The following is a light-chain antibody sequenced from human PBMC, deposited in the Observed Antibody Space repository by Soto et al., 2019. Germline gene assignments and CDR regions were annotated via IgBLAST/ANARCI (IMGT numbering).Light chain of an antibody. CDR1: QSISNW. V-gene: IGKV1-5*03. Sequence: DIQMTQSPSTLSASVGDRVTITCRASQSISNWLAWYQQKPGKAPKLLIYKASSLESGVPSRFSGSGSGTEFTLTISSLQPDDFATYYCQQYNSYSPYTFGQGTKV. CDR2: KAS. CDR3: QQYNSYSPYT. J-gene: IGKJ2*01.